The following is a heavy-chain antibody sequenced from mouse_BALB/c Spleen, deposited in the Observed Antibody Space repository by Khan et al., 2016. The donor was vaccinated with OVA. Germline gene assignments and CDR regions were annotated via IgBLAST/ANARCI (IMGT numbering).Heavy chain of an antibody. J-gene: IGHJ3*01. CDR3: ARLAYYRDSEVFAY. V-gene: IGHV5-6*01. D-gene: IGHD1-1*01. CDR2: ISTGGSYT. CDR1: GFTFSTYG. Sequence: EVELVESGGDLVKPGGSLKLSCAASGFTFSTYGMSWVRQTPDKRLEWVATISTGGSYTYYPDSVKGRFTISRANSKNTLYLQMNSLKSEDTAMFYCARLAYYRDSEVFAYWGQGTLVTVSA.